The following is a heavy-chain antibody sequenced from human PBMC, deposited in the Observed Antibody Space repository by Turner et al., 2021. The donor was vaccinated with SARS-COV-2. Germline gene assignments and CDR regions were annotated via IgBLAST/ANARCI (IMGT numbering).Heavy chain of an antibody. CDR1: GFTFSSYA. Sequence: EVQRLESGGGLVQPGGSLRPSCAASGFTFSSYAMSWLRQAPGKGLEWVSAISGSGGSTFYADSVKGRFTISRDDSKNTLYLQMNSLRAEDTAVYYCAKDIRTTPIAVAGRGAFDIWGQGTMVTVSS. D-gene: IGHD6-19*01. CDR3: AKDIRTTPIAVAGRGAFDI. J-gene: IGHJ3*02. V-gene: IGHV3-23*01. CDR2: ISGSGGST.